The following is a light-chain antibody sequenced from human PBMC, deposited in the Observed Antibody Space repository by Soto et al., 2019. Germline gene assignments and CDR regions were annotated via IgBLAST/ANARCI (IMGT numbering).Light chain of an antibody. Sequence: EIVMTQSPGTLSLSPGERATISCRASQVIGSRYLAWYHQKSGQAPRLLIYGASSRATGIPDRFSGSGSGTDFTLTISRLEPEDFVVYYCQQYYSSIPRTFGQGTKLEIK. CDR3: QQYYSSIPRT. V-gene: IGKV3-20*01. CDR1: QVIGSRY. CDR2: GAS. J-gene: IGKJ2*02.